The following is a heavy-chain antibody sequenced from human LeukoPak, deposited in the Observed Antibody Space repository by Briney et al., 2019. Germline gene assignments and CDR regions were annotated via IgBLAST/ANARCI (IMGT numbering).Heavy chain of an antibody. J-gene: IGHJ6*02. V-gene: IGHV3-23*01. Sequence: GSLGPPLAALGFPFSSFAMGRVRPAPGKGLGWVSAICGKGGTTYYADSVKGRFTISRDNSKNTLYLQMNSLRAEDTAVYYCAKKWEIAAAAYTIYYYGMDVWGQGTTVTVSS. CDR3: AKKWEIAAAAYTIYYYGMDV. CDR1: GFPFSSFA. CDR2: ICGKGGTT. D-gene: IGHD6-13*01.